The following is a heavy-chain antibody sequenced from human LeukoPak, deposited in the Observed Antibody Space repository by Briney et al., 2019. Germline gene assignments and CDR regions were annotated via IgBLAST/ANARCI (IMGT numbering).Heavy chain of an antibody. CDR3: ARDLVRDRYNEDY. J-gene: IGHJ4*02. V-gene: IGHV4-4*02. CDR2: IDHSGRT. CDR1: GGSISSSNW. D-gene: IGHD5-24*01. Sequence: PSETLSLTCAVSGGSISSSNWWSGVRQPPGKGREGIGEIDHSGRTNYTPSLKSRVTISVDKSKNQFSMKLSSVTAADTAVYYCARDLVRDRYNEDYWGQGPLVPASS.